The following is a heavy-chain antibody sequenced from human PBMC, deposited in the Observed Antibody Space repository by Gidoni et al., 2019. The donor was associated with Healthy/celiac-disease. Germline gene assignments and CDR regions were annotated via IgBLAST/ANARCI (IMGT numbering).Heavy chain of an antibody. CDR2: IYYSGST. Sequence: QLQLQESGPGLVKPSETLSLTCTVSGGSISSSRYYWGWIRQPPGKGLEWIGSIYYSGSTYYNPSLKSRVTISVDTSKNQFSLKLSSVTAADTAVYYCARVNAATTLGGWPADPLNWGQGTLVTVSS. V-gene: IGHV4-39*07. CDR1: GGSISSSRYY. D-gene: IGHD1-1*01. CDR3: ARVNAATTLGGWPADPLN. J-gene: IGHJ4*02.